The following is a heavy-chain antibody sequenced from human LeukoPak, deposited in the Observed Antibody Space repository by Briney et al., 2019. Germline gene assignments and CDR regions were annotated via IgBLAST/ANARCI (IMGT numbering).Heavy chain of an antibody. V-gene: IGHV3-7*04. CDR2: IKEDGSEK. D-gene: IGHD2/OR15-2a*01. J-gene: IGHJ5*02. CDR3: ARHNKRFDP. Sequence: GGSLRLSCAASGFTFSSCWMSWVRQAPGKGPEWVANIKEDGSEKYYVDSVKGRFTVSRDNAKNSLYLQMNSLRAEDTAVYYCARHNKRFDPWGQGTLVTVSS. CDR1: GFTFSSCW.